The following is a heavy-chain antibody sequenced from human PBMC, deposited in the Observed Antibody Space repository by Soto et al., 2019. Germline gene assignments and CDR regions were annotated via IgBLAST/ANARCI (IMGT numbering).Heavy chain of an antibody. Sequence: GGSLRLSCAASGFTFSDYYMSWIRQAPGKGLEWVSYISSSGSTIYYADSVKGRFTISRDNAKNSLYLQMNSLRAEDTAVYYCARDYDFWSGSTIYYYMDVWGKGTTVTVSS. CDR2: ISSSGSTI. D-gene: IGHD3-3*01. J-gene: IGHJ6*03. CDR3: ARDYDFWSGSTIYYYMDV. CDR1: GFTFSDYY. V-gene: IGHV3-11*01.